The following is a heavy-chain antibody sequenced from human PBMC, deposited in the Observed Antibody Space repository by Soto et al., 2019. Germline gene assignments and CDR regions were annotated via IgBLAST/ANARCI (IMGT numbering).Heavy chain of an antibody. V-gene: IGHV1-69*12. Sequence: QVQLVQSGAEVKKPGSSVKVSCKASGGTFSSDAISWVRQAPGQGLEWMGGLIPIFGTANYAQKFQGRVTITADESTSTAYMEMSSRRSEDTDVYYCAMSVDTARCDYWGPGTLVTVSS. D-gene: IGHD5-18*01. CDR2: LIPIFGTA. CDR3: AMSVDTARCDY. J-gene: IGHJ4*02. CDR1: GGTFSSDA.